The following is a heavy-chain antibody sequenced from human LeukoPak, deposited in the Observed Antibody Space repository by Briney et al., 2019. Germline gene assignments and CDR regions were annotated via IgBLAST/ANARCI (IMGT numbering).Heavy chain of an antibody. CDR3: ARDPLWGGSGSYYGH. V-gene: IGHV3-7*03. CDR2: IKQDGSEK. D-gene: IGHD3-10*01. CDR1: GFTFSSYW. Sequence: GGSLRLSCTASGFTFSSYWMSWVRQAPGKGLEWVASIKQDGSEKNYVDSVRGRFTISRDNAKNSLYLEMNSLRAEDTAVYYCARDPLWGGSGSYYGHWGQGTLVTVSS. J-gene: IGHJ4*02.